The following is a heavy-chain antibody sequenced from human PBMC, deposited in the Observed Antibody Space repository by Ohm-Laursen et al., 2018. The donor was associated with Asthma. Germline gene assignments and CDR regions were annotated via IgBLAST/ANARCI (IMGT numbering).Heavy chain of an antibody. Sequence: SLRLSCTASGFTFSSYAMSWVRQAPGKGLEWVSAISGSGGSTYYADSVKGRFTISRDNSKNTLSLQMNSLRAEDTAVYYCARDLMGPLDYWGQGTLVTVSS. CDR1: GFTFSSYA. J-gene: IGHJ4*02. D-gene: IGHD5-24*01. V-gene: IGHV3-23*01. CDR3: ARDLMGPLDY. CDR2: ISGSGGST.